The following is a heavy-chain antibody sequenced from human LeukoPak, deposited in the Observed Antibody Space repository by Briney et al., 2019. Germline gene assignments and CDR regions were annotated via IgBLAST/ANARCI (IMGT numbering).Heavy chain of an antibody. D-gene: IGHD1-26*01. J-gene: IGHJ4*02. CDR3: AKEKVASVPWVSYFDY. CDR2: ISGDAGST. V-gene: IGHV3-23*01. Sequence: GGSLRLSCAASGFAFSTYAVSWVRQAPGKGLEWVSVISGDAGSTVYADSVKGRFTISRDKSENTVYLQMDSLRAEDTAVYYCAKEKVASVPWVSYFDYWGQGTLVTVSS. CDR1: GFAFSTYA.